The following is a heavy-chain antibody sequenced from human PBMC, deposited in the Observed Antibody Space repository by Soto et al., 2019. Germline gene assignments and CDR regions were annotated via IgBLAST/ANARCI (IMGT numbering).Heavy chain of an antibody. V-gene: IGHV3-53*01. Sequence: GGSLRLSCAASGFTVSNSYMSWVRQAPGKGLEWVSVIYSGGSTYYADSVKGRFTISRDSSKNTLYLQMNSLRAEDAAVYYCARGFQSSFGYWGQGTLVTVSS. CDR2: IYSGGST. D-gene: IGHD2-21*01. CDR1: GFTVSNSY. J-gene: IGHJ4*02. CDR3: ARGFQSSFGY.